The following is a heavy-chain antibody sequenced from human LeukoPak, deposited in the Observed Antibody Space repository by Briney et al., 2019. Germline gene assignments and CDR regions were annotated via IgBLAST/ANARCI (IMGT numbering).Heavy chain of an antibody. V-gene: IGHV3-30*02. CDR1: GFTFGSYG. CDR2: VRYDGTNK. D-gene: IGHD5-18*01. J-gene: IGHJ4*02. Sequence: GSLRLSCAASGFTFGSYGMHWVRQAPGKGLEWVAFVRYDGTNKYYTDSVKGRFTISRDNSKNTLYLQMNSLRAEDTAVYYCAKDSNSYGSTFDYWGQGTLVTVSS. CDR3: AKDSNSYGSTFDY.